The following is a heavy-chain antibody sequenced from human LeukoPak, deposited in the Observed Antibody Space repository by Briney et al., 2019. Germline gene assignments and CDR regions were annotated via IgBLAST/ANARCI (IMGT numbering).Heavy chain of an antibody. J-gene: IGHJ3*02. V-gene: IGHV4-59*01. CDR2: IYYIGST. CDR1: GGYISTYY. D-gene: IGHD2-15*01. Sequence: SETLSLTCTVSGGYISTYYWSWIRQPPGKGLEWIGYIYYIGSTNYNPSLKSRVTISVDTSKNQFSLKLSSVTAADTAVYYCARDRVVGSYVRSFDIWGQGTMVTVSS. CDR3: ARDRVVGSYVRSFDI.